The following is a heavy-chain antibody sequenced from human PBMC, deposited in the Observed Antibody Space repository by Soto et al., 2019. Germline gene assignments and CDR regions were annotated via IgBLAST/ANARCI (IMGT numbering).Heavy chain of an antibody. CDR1: GGTFSRHA. Sequence: QVQLVQSGAEVKKPGSSVKVSCKASGGTFSRHAINWVRQAPGHGLQWMGGIVPLSGTANYAQKFQGRVTITADESTSTAHMELRSLRSEDTAVYYCARDYGHDCSGGNCYFYFWGQGTLVTVSS. CDR2: IVPLSGTA. D-gene: IGHD2-15*01. J-gene: IGHJ4*02. CDR3: ARDYGHDCSGGNCYFYF. V-gene: IGHV1-69*01.